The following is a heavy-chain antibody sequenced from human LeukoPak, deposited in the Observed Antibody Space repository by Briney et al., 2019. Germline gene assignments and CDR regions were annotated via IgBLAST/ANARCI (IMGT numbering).Heavy chain of an antibody. CDR1: GYTFTSYA. V-gene: IGHV1-3*01. D-gene: IGHD4-17*01. CDR2: INAGNGNT. Sequence: ASVKLSCKASGYTFTSYAMHWVRQAPGQRLEWMGWINAGNGNTKYSQKFQGRVTITRDTSASTAYMELSSLRSEDTAVYYCARTVTTLLNWFDPWGQGTLVTVSS. CDR3: ARTVTTLLNWFDP. J-gene: IGHJ5*02.